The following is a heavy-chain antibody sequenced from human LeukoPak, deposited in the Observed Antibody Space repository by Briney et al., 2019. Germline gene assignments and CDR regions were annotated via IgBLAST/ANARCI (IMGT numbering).Heavy chain of an antibody. CDR3: ARGVEVTTGYYYYMDV. Sequence: ASVKVSCKASGYTFTSYDINWVRQATGQGLEWMGWMNPNSGNTGYAQKFQGRVTITRNTSISTAYMELSSLRSEDTAVYYCARGVEVTTGYYYYMDVWGKGTMVTVSS. CDR2: MNPNSGNT. CDR1: GYTFTSYD. V-gene: IGHV1-8*03. J-gene: IGHJ6*03. D-gene: IGHD4-17*01.